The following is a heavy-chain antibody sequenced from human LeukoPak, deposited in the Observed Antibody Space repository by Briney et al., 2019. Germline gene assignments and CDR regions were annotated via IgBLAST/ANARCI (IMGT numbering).Heavy chain of an antibody. J-gene: IGHJ4*02. Sequence: SETPSPTSAVYGGSFGGYYWGLIRPPPGKGLEWIGEINHSGSTNYNPSLKSRVTISVDTSKNQFSLKLSSVTAADTAVYYCARGRRYGDYNFDYWGQGTLVTVSS. CDR1: GGSFGGYY. D-gene: IGHD4-17*01. CDR3: ARGRRYGDYNFDY. V-gene: IGHV4-34*01. CDR2: INHSGST.